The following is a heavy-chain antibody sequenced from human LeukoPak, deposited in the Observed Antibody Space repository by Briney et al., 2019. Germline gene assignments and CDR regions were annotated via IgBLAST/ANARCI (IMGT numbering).Heavy chain of an antibody. V-gene: IGHV4-34*01. D-gene: IGHD3-22*01. Sequence: SETLSLTCAVYGGSFSGYYWSWIRQPPGKGLEWIGEINHSGSTNYNPSLKGRVTISVDTSKNQFSLKLSSVTAADTAVYYCARGRRITMIVVVTRYALDIWGQGTMVTVSS. CDR2: INHSGST. J-gene: IGHJ3*02. CDR3: ARGRRITMIVVVTRYALDI. CDR1: GGSFSGYY.